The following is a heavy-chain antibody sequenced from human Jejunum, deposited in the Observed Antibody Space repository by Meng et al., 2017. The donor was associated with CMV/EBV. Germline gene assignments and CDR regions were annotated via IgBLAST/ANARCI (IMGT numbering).Heavy chain of an antibody. CDR1: GFSLSTSGVG. V-gene: IGHV2-5*01. J-gene: IGHJ4*02. CDR2: IYWNDDK. CDR3: AHRTTVTSVDY. D-gene: IGHD4-11*01. Sequence: CSGFSLSTSGVGVGWVRQPPGKALEWLGFIYWNDDKRYSPSLKSRLTITMDTSKNQVVLIMTNMDPVDTATYYCAHRTTVTSVDYWGQGTLVTVSS.